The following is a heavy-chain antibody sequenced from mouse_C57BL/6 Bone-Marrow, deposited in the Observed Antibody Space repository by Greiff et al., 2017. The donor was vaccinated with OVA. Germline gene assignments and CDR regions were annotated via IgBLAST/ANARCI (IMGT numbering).Heavy chain of an antibody. CDR3: ARPYDGYYPFDY. CDR2: IYPGDGDT. J-gene: IGHJ2*01. Sequence: VMLVESGPELVKPGASVKISCKASGYAFSSSWMNWVKQRPGKGLEWIGRIYPGDGDTNYNGKFKGKATLTADKSSSTAYMQLSSLTSEDSAVYFCARPYDGYYPFDYWGQGTTLTVSS. D-gene: IGHD2-3*01. CDR1: GYAFSSSW. V-gene: IGHV1-82*01.